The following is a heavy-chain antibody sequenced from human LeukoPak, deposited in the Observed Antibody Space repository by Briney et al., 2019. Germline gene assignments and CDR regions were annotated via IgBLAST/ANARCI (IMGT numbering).Heavy chain of an antibody. V-gene: IGHV4-31*03. CDR1: GGSISSGGYY. CDR3: ARGVGITMVRGPLWYFDL. J-gene: IGHJ2*01. CDR2: IYYSGST. D-gene: IGHD3-10*01. Sequence: SQTLSLTCTVSGGSISSGGYYWSWIRQHPGKGLEWIGYIYYSGSTYYNPSLKSRVTISVDTSKNQFSLKLSPVTAADTAVYYCARGVGITMVRGPLWYFDLWGRGTLVTVSS.